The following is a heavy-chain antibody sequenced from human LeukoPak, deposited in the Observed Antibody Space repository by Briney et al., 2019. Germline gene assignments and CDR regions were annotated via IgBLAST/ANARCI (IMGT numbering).Heavy chain of an antibody. CDR1: GFTFSSYG. Sequence: GGSLRLSCVASGFTFSSYGMHWVRQAPGKGLEWVAIISYDGSYENYGDSVKGRFTISRDNSKNTLYLQMNSPIVEDTAVYYCASDPQPCVLSGPADRWGQGSLVTVSS. D-gene: IGHD1-26*01. CDR2: ISYDGSYE. V-gene: IGHV3-30*06. CDR3: ASDPQPCVLSGPADR. J-gene: IGHJ5*02.